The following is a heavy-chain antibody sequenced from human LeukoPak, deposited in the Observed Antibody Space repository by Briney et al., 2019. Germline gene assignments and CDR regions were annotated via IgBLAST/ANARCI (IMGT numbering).Heavy chain of an antibody. CDR2: INPNSGGT. Sequence: AAVKVSCKASGYTFTGYYMHWVRQAPGQGLEWMGWINPNSGGTNYAQKFQGRVTMTRDTSISTAYMELSRLRSDDTAVYYCARDGYDSSGYYIYYFDYWGQGTLVTVSS. J-gene: IGHJ4*02. CDR1: GYTFTGYY. CDR3: ARDGYDSSGYYIYYFDY. V-gene: IGHV1-2*02. D-gene: IGHD3-22*01.